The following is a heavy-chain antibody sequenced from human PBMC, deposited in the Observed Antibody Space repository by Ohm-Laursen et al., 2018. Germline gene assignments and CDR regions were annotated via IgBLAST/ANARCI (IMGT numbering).Heavy chain of an antibody. J-gene: IGHJ4*02. V-gene: IGHV3-30*18. CDR1: GFTFSSYS. CDR2: ISYDGSNK. Sequence: SLRLSCAASGFTFSSYSMNWVRQAPGKGLEWVAVISYDGSNKYYADSVKGRFTISRDTSKNTLYLQMNNLRAEDTAVYYCANEWCTRCYWSLDHWGQGTLVTVSS. D-gene: IGHD2-2*01. CDR3: ANEWCTRCYWSLDH.